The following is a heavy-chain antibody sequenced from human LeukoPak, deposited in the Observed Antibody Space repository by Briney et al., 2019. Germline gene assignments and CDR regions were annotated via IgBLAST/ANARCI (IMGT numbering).Heavy chain of an antibody. CDR3: ASGGSMTTVTTSDY. CDR1: GGSISSYY. Sequence: SETLSLTCTVSGGSISSYYWSWIRQPPGKGLEWIGYIYYSGSTNYNPSLKSRVTISVDTSKNQFSLKLSSVTAADTAVYYCASGGSMTTVTTSDYWGQGTLVTVSS. D-gene: IGHD4-17*01. V-gene: IGHV4-59*08. J-gene: IGHJ4*02. CDR2: IYYSGST.